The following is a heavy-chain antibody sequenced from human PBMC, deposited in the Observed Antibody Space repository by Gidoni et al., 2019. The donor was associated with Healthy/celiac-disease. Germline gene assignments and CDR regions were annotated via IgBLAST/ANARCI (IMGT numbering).Heavy chain of an antibody. CDR1: GFTFSSYE. CDR2: ISSSGSTI. CDR3: ARGYCSGGSCYLVPGYFDY. J-gene: IGHJ4*02. Sequence: EVQLVESGGGLVQPGGSLRLSCAASGFTFSSYEMNWVRQAPGKGLEWVSYISSSGSTIYYADSVKGRFTISRDNAKNSLYLQMNSLRAEDTAVYYCARGYCSGGSCYLVPGYFDYWGQGTLVTVSS. V-gene: IGHV3-48*03. D-gene: IGHD2-15*01.